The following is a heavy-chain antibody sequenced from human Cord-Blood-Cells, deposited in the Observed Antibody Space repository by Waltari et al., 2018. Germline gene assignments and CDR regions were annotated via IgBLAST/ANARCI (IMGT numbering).Heavy chain of an antibody. J-gene: IGHJ3*02. D-gene: IGHD6-13*01. V-gene: IGHV3-7*01. CDR1: GFTFRSYW. CDR2: IKQDGSEK. Sequence: EVQLVESGGGLVQPGGSLRLSCAAAGFTFRSYWMRWVRQAPGKGLEWVANIKQDGSEKYYVDSVKGRFTISRDNAKNSLYLQMNSLRAEDTAVYYCARVGGSSWSDAFDIWGQGTMVTVSS. CDR3: ARVGGSSWSDAFDI.